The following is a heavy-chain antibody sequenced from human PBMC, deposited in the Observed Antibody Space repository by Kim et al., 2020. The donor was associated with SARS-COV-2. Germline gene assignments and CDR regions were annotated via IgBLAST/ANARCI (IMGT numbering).Heavy chain of an antibody. CDR3: AREGGRGGASAFDI. Sequence: QKFQGRVTMTRDTSISTAYMELSRLRSDDTAVYYCAREGGRGGASAFDIWGQGTMVTVSS. V-gene: IGHV1-2*02. D-gene: IGHD3-16*01. J-gene: IGHJ3*02.